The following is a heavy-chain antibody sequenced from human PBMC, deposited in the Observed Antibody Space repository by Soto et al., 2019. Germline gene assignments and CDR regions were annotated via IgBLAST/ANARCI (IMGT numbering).Heavy chain of an antibody. J-gene: IGHJ6*02. CDR1: GYTFTTYG. V-gene: IGHV1-18*01. CDR3: ARDNRKELWVEGLNAMDV. Sequence: ASVKVSCKASGYTFTTYGISWVRLAPGQGLEWLGWISGYNGQTNYAPRFRDRVTLTTDTSTSTTNMELRSLRSDDTAIYFCARDNRKELWVEGLNAMDVWGEGSTVTV. D-gene: IGHD2-21*01. CDR2: ISGYNGQT.